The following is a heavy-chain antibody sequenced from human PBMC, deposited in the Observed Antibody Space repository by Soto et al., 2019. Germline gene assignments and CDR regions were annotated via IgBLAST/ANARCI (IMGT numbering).Heavy chain of an antibody. D-gene: IGHD6-13*01. Sequence: GGSLRLSCAASGFTFSSYAMHWVRQAPAKGLEGGAVISYDGSNKYYADSVKGRFTISRDNSKNTLYLQMNSLRAEDTAVYYCARVEGGYSSSWYVPPNYYYGMDVWGQGTTVTVSS. CDR1: GFTFSSYA. CDR3: ARVEGGYSSSWYVPPNYYYGMDV. J-gene: IGHJ6*02. CDR2: ISYDGSNK. V-gene: IGHV3-30-3*01.